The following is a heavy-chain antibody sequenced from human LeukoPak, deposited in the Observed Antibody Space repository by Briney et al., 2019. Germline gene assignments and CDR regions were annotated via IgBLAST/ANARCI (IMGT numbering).Heavy chain of an antibody. CDR2: INPSGGST. CDR1: GYTFTSYY. D-gene: IGHD5-18*01. J-gene: IGHJ4*02. V-gene: IGHV1-46*01. Sequence: ASVKVSCKASGYTFTSYYMHWVRQAPGQGLEWMGIINPSGGSTSYAQKFQGRVTITTDESTSTAYMELSSLRSEDTAVYYCARQDTAMAYYFDYWGQGTLVTVSS. CDR3: ARQDTAMAYYFDY.